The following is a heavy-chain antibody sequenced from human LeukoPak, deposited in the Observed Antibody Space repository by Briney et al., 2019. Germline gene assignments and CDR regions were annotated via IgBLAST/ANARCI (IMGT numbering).Heavy chain of an antibody. J-gene: IGHJ4*02. D-gene: IGHD2-15*01. V-gene: IGHV1-69*05. CDR1: GGTFSSYA. Sequence: SVKVSCKASGGTFSSYAISWVRQAPGQGLEWMGGIIPIFGTANYAQKFQGRVTITTDESTSTAYMELSSLRSEDTAVYYCAREGDCGGGSCYSVYWGQGTLVTVSS. CDR3: AREGDCGGGSCYSVY. CDR2: IIPIFGTA.